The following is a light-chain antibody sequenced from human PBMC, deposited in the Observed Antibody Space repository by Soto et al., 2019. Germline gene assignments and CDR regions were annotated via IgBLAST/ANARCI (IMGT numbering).Light chain of an antibody. CDR3: SSYTSSSVV. J-gene: IGLJ2*01. V-gene: IGLV2-14*03. Sequence: QSALTQPASMSGSPGQSIAVSSTGTSCDVGGYNYVSWYQQHPGQAPKLIIFDVSDRPSGISNRFSGSKSGNTASLTISGIEAEDEADYFCSSYTSSSVVFGAGTKLTVL. CDR2: DVS. CDR1: SCDVGGYNY.